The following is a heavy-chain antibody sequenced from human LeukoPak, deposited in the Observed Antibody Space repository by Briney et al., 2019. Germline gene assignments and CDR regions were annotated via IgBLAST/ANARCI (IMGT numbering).Heavy chain of an antibody. J-gene: IGHJ6*02. V-gene: IGHV4-4*09. CDR3: ARRGNGYYYYGMDV. Sequence: SETLSLTCTVSGGSISSYYWSWIRQPPGKGLEWIGYIYTSGSTNYNPSLKSRVTISVDTSKNQFSLKLSSVTAADTAVYYCARRGNGYYYYGMDVWGQGTTVTVSS. CDR1: GGSISSYY. D-gene: IGHD2-8*01. CDR2: IYTSGST.